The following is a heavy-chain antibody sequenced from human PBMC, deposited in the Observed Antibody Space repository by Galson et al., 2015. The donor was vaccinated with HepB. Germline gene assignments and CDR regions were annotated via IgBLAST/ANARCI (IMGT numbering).Heavy chain of an antibody. J-gene: IGHJ6*02. CDR1: GYTFTSYG. Sequence: SVKVSCKASGYTFTSYGIRWVRQAPGQGLEWMGWISAYNGNTNYAQKLQGRVTMTTDTSTSTAYMELRSLKAEDTAVYYCARELYTGSFWSSHYYGMDVWGQGTAVTVS. V-gene: IGHV1-18*01. CDR3: ARELYTGSFWSSHYYGMDV. D-gene: IGHD1-14*01. CDR2: ISAYNGNT.